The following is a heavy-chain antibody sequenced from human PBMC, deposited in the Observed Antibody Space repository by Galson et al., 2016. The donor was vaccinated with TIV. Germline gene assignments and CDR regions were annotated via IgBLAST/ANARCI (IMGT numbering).Heavy chain of an antibody. Sequence: SLRLSCAASRFSFHTYWMSWLRQAPGKGLEWVSSINDGGSEKDYVDSVKGRFTISRDNAQTSLYLQMDSLRAEDTAVYYCARMLFDIVQAPAATPTGYFDPWGQGTLVTVSS. CDR3: ARMLFDIVQAPAATPTGYFDP. D-gene: IGHD2-2*01. V-gene: IGHV3-7*01. CDR2: INDGGSEK. J-gene: IGHJ5*02. CDR1: RFSFHTYW.